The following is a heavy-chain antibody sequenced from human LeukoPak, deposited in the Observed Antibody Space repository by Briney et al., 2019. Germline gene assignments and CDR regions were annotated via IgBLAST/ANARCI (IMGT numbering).Heavy chain of an antibody. V-gene: IGHV4-31*03. Sequence: SQTLSLTCTVSGVSISSGGYYWSWIRQHPGKGLEWIGYIYYSGSTYYNPSLKSRVTISVDTSKNQFSLKLSSVTAADTAVYYCAREMSVSALFDHWGQGKLVTVSS. CDR2: IYYSGST. CDR3: AREMSVSALFDH. CDR1: GVSISSGGYY. J-gene: IGHJ4*02. D-gene: IGHD3-3*01.